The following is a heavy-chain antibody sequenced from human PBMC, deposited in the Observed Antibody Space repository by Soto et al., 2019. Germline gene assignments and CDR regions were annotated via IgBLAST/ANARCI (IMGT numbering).Heavy chain of an antibody. CDR1: GGAISGYY. CDR3: SRLGSGLQY. Sequence: SETLSLTCTFSGGAISGYYWSWIRQPPGKGLEWVGYVYYNGRTNYNPSLKSRVTMSIDTSKNQFSLSLSSVTAADTAVYYCSRLGSGLQYLGQGTLVTVSS. D-gene: IGHD2-15*01. V-gene: IGHV4-59*01. J-gene: IGHJ4*02. CDR2: VYYNGRT.